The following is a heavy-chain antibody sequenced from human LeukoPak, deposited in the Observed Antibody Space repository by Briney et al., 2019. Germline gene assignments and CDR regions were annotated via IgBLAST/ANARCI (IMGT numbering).Heavy chain of an antibody. J-gene: IGHJ6*03. CDR2: ISGSGGST. CDR3: AKEPRYSSSNYYYYYMDV. CDR1: GFTFSSYA. V-gene: IGHV3-23*01. D-gene: IGHD6-6*01. Sequence: GGSLRLSCAASGFTFSSYAMSWVRQAPGKGLEWVSAISGSGGSTYYADSVKGRFTISRDNSKKTLYLQMNSLRAEDTAVYYCAKEPRYSSSNYYYYYMDVWGEGTTVTVSS.